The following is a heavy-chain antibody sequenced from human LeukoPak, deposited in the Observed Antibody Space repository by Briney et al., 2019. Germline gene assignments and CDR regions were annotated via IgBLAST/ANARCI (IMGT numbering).Heavy chain of an antibody. V-gene: IGHV3-23*01. J-gene: IGHJ6*02. CDR3: AKEDYGDPIYYYYGMDV. D-gene: IGHD4-17*01. CDR2: ISGSGGST. CDR1: GFTFSSYA. Sequence: GRSLRLSCAASGFTFSSYAMSWVRQAPGKGLEWVSAISGSGGSTYYADSVKGRFTISRDNSKNTLYLQMNSLRAEDTAVYYCAKEDYGDPIYYYYGMDVWGQGTTVTVSS.